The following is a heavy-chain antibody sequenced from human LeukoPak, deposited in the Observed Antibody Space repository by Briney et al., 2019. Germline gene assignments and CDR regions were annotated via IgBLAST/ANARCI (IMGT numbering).Heavy chain of an antibody. CDR2: ISISGSTI. J-gene: IGHJ4*02. CDR3: ARAPSDSSGAWGRLDY. CDR1: GFTFSSYE. Sequence: GGSLRLSCAASGFTFSSYEMNWVRQAPGKGLEWVSYISISGSTIYYADSVKGRFTISRDNAKNSLYLQMNSLRAEDTAVYYCARAPSDSSGAWGRLDYWGQGTLVTVSS. V-gene: IGHV3-48*03. D-gene: IGHD3-22*01.